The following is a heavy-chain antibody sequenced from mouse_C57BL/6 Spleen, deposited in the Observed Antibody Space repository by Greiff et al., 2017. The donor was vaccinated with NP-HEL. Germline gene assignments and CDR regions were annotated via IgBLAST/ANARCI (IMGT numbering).Heavy chain of an antibody. D-gene: IGHD4-1*02. CDR2: IYPGDGDT. J-gene: IGHJ4*01. Sequence: QVQLQQSGPELVKPGASVKISCKASGYAFSSSWMNWVKQRPGQGLEWIGRIYPGDGDTNYNGKFKGKATLTADKSSSTAYMQLSSLTSEDSAVYFCARSNWDGYAMDYWGQGTSVTGSS. CDR3: ARSNWDGYAMDY. CDR1: GYAFSSSW. V-gene: IGHV1-82*01.